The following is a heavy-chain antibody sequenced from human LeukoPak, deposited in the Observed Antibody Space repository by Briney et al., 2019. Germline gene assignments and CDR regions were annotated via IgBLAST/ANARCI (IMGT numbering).Heavy chain of an antibody. D-gene: IGHD5-24*01. CDR2: INPNSGGT. CDR3: AGRDGYNEKVFDY. V-gene: IGHV1-2*02. CDR1: GYTFTGYY. Sequence: ASVKVSCKASGYTFTGYYMHWVRQAPGQGLEWMGWINPNSGGTNYAQKFQGRVTMTRDTSISTAYMELSRLRSDDTAVYCCAGRDGYNEKVFDYWGQGTLVTVSS. J-gene: IGHJ4*02.